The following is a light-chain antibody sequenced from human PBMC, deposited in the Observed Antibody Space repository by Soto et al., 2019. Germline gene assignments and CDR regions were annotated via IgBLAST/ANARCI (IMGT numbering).Light chain of an antibody. V-gene: IGKV3D-15*01. CDR2: NVS. CDR3: QQYSALNT. CDR1: QNVNSN. J-gene: IGKJ4*01. Sequence: EIVLTQSPATLSVSPGQRATLSCRASQNVNSNLAWYQQKPGHAPSLLMYNVSTRASGFPARFSGSGSGTEFTLTISSLQSEDFAVYYCQQYSALNTFGRGTKLEIK.